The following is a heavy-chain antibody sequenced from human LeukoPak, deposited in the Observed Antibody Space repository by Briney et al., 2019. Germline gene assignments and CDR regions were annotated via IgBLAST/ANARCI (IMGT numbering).Heavy chain of an antibody. D-gene: IGHD3-3*01. V-gene: IGHV4-59*01. Sequence: SETLSLTCTVSGDSISSYYWGWIRQPPGKGLEWIGYIYYSGSTNYNPSLKSRVTISIDTSKNRFSLKLSSVTAADTAVYYCASWPHYDFWSGYPHWGQGTLVTVSS. CDR1: GDSISSYY. J-gene: IGHJ4*02. CDR3: ASWPHYDFWSGYPH. CDR2: IYYSGST.